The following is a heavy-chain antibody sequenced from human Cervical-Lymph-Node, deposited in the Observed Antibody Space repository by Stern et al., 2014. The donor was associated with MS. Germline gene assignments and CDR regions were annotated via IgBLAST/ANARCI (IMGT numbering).Heavy chain of an antibody. J-gene: IGHJ3*01. CDR1: GYTFTDYY. Sequence: VQLVESGAALKKPGTSVKVSCQTSGYTFTDYYIHWVRQAPGQGLEWMGRINPDSGAVTYAQKFQGRVTMTRDTSRNTAYMELSSLRSDDTAMFYCTRDLVGTDAFDVWGQGTMVIVSS. CDR3: TRDLVGTDAFDV. CDR2: INPDSGAV. V-gene: IGHV1-2*06. D-gene: IGHD1-14*01.